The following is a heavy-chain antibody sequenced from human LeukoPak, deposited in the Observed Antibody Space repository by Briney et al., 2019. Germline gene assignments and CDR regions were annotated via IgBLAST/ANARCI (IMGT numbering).Heavy chain of an antibody. CDR2: INQDGSQK. V-gene: IGHV3-7*01. Sequence: HAGGSLRLSCAASGFTFGSCWMNWVRQTPGKGLEWVANINQDGSQKFYVDSVKGRFTISRDNSKNTLYLQMNSLRAEDTAVYYCAKSGTDYGDYNWFDPWGQGTLVTVSS. J-gene: IGHJ5*02. CDR3: AKSGTDYGDYNWFDP. D-gene: IGHD4-17*01. CDR1: GFTFGSCW.